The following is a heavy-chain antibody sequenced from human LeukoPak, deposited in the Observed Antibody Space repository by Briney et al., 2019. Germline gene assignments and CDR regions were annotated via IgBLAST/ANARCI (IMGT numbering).Heavy chain of an antibody. V-gene: IGHV3-21*01. Sequence: PGGSLRLSCAASGFAFSVYAMSWLRQPPGKGLEWVSSISSSNNYIYYADSVKGRFTISRDNAKNSLYLQMNSLRAEDTAVYYCARAHNFYGGNSKGAFDIWGQGTLVTVSS. D-gene: IGHD4-23*01. CDR3: ARAHNFYGGNSKGAFDI. CDR2: ISSSNNYI. J-gene: IGHJ3*02. CDR1: GFAFSVYA.